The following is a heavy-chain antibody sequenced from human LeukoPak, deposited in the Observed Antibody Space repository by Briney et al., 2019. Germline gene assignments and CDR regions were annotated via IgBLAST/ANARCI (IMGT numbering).Heavy chain of an antibody. V-gene: IGHV3-48*03. Sequence: GGSLRLSCAASGFTFSSYEMNWVRQAPGEGLEWVSYISSSGSTIYYADSVKGRFTISRDNAKNSLYLQMNSLRAEDTAVYYCARERGSYYRDAFDIWGQGTMVTVSS. CDR1: GFTFSSYE. CDR2: ISSSGSTI. CDR3: ARERGSYYRDAFDI. D-gene: IGHD1-26*01. J-gene: IGHJ3*02.